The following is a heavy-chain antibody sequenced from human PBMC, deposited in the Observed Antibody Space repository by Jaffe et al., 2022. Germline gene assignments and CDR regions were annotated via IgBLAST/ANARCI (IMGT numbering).Heavy chain of an antibody. CDR3: AKDTGVRIQADDAFDI. V-gene: IGHV3-43D*04. Sequence: EVQLVESGGVVVQPGGSLRLSCAASGFTFDDYAMHWVRQAPGKGLEWVSLISWDGGSTYYADSVKGRFTISRDNSKNSLYLQMNSLRAEDTALYYCAKDTGVRIQADDAFDIWGQGTMVTVSS. CDR1: GFTFDDYA. D-gene: IGHD3-3*01. CDR2: ISWDGGST. J-gene: IGHJ3*02.